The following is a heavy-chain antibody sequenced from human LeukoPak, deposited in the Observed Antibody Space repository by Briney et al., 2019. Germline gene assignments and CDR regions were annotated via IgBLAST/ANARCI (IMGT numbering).Heavy chain of an antibody. Sequence: SETLSLTCTVSGGSISNYYWSWIRQPAGKGLEWIGRIYSSGTTNYNPSLMSRVTMSVDTSKNQFSLKLSSVTAADTAVYYCARNLDHEWFDPWGQGTLVTVSS. CDR1: GGSISNYY. CDR3: ARNLDHEWFDP. D-gene: IGHD1-14*01. CDR2: IYSSGTT. J-gene: IGHJ5*02. V-gene: IGHV4-4*07.